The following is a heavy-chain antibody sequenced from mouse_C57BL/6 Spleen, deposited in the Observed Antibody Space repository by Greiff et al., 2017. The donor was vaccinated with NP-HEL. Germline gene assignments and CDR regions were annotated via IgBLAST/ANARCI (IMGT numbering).Heavy chain of an antibody. D-gene: IGHD1-1*01. V-gene: IGHV3-6*01. Sequence: DVKLQESGPGLVKPSQSLSLTCSVTGYSITSGYYWNWIRQFPGNKLEWMGYISYDGSNNYNPSLKNRISITRDTSKSQFFLKLNSVTTEDTATYYCARQHYYGSWGYFDYWGQGTTLTVSS. CDR1: GYSITSGYY. J-gene: IGHJ2*01. CDR3: ARQHYYGSWGYFDY. CDR2: ISYDGSN.